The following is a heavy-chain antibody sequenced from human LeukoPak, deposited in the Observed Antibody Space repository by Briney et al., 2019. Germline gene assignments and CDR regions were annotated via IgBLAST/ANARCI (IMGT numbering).Heavy chain of an antibody. CDR2: IYPGGSDT. J-gene: IGHJ6*03. CDR1: GYSFTSYW. Sequence: GESLKISCKGSGYSFTSYWIGWVRQMPGKGLEWMGIIYPGGSDTRYSPSFQGQVTISADKSISTAYLQWSSLKASDTAMYYCARRVAVSGSAPQYTIFGVVGSKGYYYYYMDVWGKGTTVTVSS. CDR3: ARRVAVSGSAPQYTIFGVVGSKGYYYYYMDV. V-gene: IGHV5-51*01. D-gene: IGHD3-3*01.